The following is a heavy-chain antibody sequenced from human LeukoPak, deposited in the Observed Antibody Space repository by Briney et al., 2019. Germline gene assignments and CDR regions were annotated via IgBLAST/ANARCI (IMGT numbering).Heavy chain of an antibody. J-gene: IGHJ4*02. CDR2: INPNSGGT. D-gene: IGHD2-15*01. CDR3: ARARYCSGGSCYPNFDY. Sequence: ASVKVSCKASGYTFTGYYMHWVRQAPGQGLEWMGRINPNSGGTNYAQKFQGRVTMTRDTSISTAYMELSRLRSDDTAVYYCARARYCSGGSCYPNFDYWGQGTLVTVSS. V-gene: IGHV1-2*06. CDR1: GYTFTGYY.